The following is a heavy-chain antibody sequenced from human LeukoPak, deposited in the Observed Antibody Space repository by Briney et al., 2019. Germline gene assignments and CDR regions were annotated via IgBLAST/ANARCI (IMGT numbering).Heavy chain of an antibody. D-gene: IGHD3-10*01. CDR1: GYTFTGYY. V-gene: IGHV1-2*02. J-gene: IGHJ5*02. CDR2: INPNSGGT. CDR3: ARGGSGSYFSWLDP. Sequence: ASVKVSCKASGYTFTGYYIHWVRQAPGQGLECMGWINPNSGGTNYAQKFQGRVTMTRDTSISTAYMELSRLRSDDTAVYYCARGGSGSYFSWLDPWGQGTLATVSS.